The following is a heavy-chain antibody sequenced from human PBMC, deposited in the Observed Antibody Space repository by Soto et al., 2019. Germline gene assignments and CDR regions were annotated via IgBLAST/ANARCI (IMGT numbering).Heavy chain of an antibody. CDR2: IYATGTT. J-gene: IGHJ5*02. CDR1: VASIIGFY. CDR3: VRDGTKTLRDWFDP. V-gene: IGHV4-4*07. D-gene: IGHD1-1*01. Sequence: SETLSLTCTFSVASIIGFYWSWIRKSAGKGLEWIGRIYATGTTDYNPSLKSRVMMSVDTSKKQFSLKLRSVTAADTAVYYCVRDGTKTLRDWFDPWGQGISVTVSS.